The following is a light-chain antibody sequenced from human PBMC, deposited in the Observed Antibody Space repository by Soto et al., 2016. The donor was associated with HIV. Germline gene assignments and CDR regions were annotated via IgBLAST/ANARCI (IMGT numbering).Light chain of an antibody. J-gene: IGKJ4*01. CDR2: LGS. CDR3: MQALQTPL. V-gene: IGKV2-28*01. Sequence: EIVMTQSPLSLPVTPGEPASISCRSSQSLLHSDGYNYVDWYLQKSGQSPQLLIYLGSNRASGVPDRFSGSGSGRDFTLKISRVEAEDVGVYYCMQALQTPLFGGGTKVEIK. CDR1: QSLLHSDGYNY.